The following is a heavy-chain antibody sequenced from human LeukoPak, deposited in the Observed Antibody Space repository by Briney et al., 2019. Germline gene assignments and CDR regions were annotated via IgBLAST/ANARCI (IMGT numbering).Heavy chain of an antibody. J-gene: IGHJ4*02. Sequence: SETLSLTCTVSGGSISSYYWSWIRQPPGKGLEWIGYIYYSGSTNYNPSLKSRATISVDTSKNQFSLKLSSVTAADTAVYYCASYSLSSSFHYWGQGTLVTVSS. V-gene: IGHV4-59*01. CDR1: GGSISSYY. D-gene: IGHD6-13*01. CDR2: IYYSGST. CDR3: ASYSLSSSFHY.